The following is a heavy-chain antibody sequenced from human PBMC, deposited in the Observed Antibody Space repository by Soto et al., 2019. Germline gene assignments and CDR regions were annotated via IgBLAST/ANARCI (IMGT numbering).Heavy chain of an antibody. D-gene: IGHD3-10*01. Sequence: GGSLRLSCAASGFTFSNAWMSWVRQAPGKGLEWVGRIKSKTDGGTTDYAAPVKGRFTISRDDSKNTXXLQMNSLKTEDTAVYYCTTDPNYYGSGSYSVHDAFDIWGQGTMVTVSS. CDR1: GFTFSNAW. V-gene: IGHV3-15*01. J-gene: IGHJ3*02. CDR3: TTDPNYYGSGSYSVHDAFDI. CDR2: IKSKTDGGTT.